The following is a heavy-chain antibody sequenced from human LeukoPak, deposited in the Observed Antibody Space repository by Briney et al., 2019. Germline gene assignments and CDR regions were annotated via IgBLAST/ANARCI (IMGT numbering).Heavy chain of an antibody. V-gene: IGHV3-7*01. CDR3: TRARTRAEDD. J-gene: IGHJ4*02. Sequence: GGSLRLSCAASGFTFSGHWMSWVRQAPGKGLEWVANINQGGSDKYYVDSVKGRFTISRDNANNLLYLQMNSLRGEDTAVYYCTRARTRAEDDWGQGTLVTVSS. CDR2: INQGGSDK. CDR1: GFTFSGHW. D-gene: IGHD1-14*01.